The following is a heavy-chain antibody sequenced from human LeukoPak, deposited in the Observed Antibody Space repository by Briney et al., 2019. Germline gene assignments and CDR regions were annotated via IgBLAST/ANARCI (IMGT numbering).Heavy chain of an antibody. D-gene: IGHD3-22*01. J-gene: IGHJ4*02. Sequence: GGSLRLSCAASGFTFSGSAMHWVRQASGKGLEWVGRIRSKANSYATAYAASVKGRFTISRDDSKNTAYLQMNSLKTEDTAVYYCTTSYYDSPRPSDYWGQGTLVTVSS. CDR1: GFTFSGSA. CDR3: TTSYYDSPRPSDY. V-gene: IGHV3-73*01. CDR2: IRSKANSYAT.